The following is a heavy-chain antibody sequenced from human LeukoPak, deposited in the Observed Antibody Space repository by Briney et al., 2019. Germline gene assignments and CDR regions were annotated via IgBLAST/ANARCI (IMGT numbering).Heavy chain of an antibody. D-gene: IGHD6-13*01. CDR2: ISSSGNTI. J-gene: IGHJ4*02. CDR1: RFTFSNYE. V-gene: IGHV3-48*03. CDR3: ATCPTSSWYYFAF. Sequence: GGSLRLSCAASRFTFSNYEMNWVRQAPGKGLEWLSYISSSGNTIYYADSVKGRFTISRDNSKNSLYLQMNSLRAEDTAVYYCATCPTSSWYYFAFWGQGALVTVSS.